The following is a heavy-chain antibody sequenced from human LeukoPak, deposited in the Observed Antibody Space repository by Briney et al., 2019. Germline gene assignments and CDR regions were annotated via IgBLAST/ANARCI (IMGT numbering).Heavy chain of an antibody. D-gene: IGHD3-10*01. V-gene: IGHV4-39*07. CDR1: GDSISNDNYY. J-gene: IGHJ4*02. CDR3: AREGRRGGNREIDS. CDR2: IYYRGST. Sequence: SETLSLTCAVSGDSISNDNYYWGWIRQPPGKGLEWIGNIYYRGSTQYNPSLKSRVTMSVDTSKNQVSLKLSSVTAADTAVYFCAREGRRGGNREIDSWGQGTLVTVSS.